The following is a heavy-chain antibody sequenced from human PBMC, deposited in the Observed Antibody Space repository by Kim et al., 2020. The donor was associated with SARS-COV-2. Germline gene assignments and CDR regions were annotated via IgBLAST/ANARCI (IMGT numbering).Heavy chain of an antibody. CDR1: GYTFTSDA. CDR3: ARVTGHDNWFDP. J-gene: IGHJ5*02. CDR2: INAGNGNT. V-gene: IGHV1-3*01. Sequence: ASVKVSCKASGYTFTSDAMHWVRQAPGQRLEWMGWINAGNGNTKYSQKCQGRVTITRGTSASTAYMELRSLRSEDTAVYYCARVTGHDNWFDPWGQGTLVTVSS.